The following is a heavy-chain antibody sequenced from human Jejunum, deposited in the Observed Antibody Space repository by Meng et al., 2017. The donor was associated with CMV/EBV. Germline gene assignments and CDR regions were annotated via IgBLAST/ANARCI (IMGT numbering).Heavy chain of an antibody. CDR2: PSYRSHWIS. Sequence: VSNNGAAWNWIRQSPSRGLEWLGRPSYRSHWISDYAVSVRGRIAINPDTSKNHFSLQLTSVTPEDTAVYYCARDPPWCWSCLDLWGQGTLVTVSS. CDR1: VSNNGAA. D-gene: IGHD2-8*01. CDR3: ARDPPWCWSCLDL. J-gene: IGHJ4*02. V-gene: IGHV6-1*01.